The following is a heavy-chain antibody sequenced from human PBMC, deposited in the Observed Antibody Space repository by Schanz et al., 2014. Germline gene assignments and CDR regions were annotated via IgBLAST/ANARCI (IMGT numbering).Heavy chain of an antibody. D-gene: IGHD3-22*01. CDR2: ISYDEATK. V-gene: IGHV3-30*04. CDR3: ARDRGSAVGYQYYGMDV. Sequence: QVQLVESGGGVVQPGKSLRLSCAASGAASGFTFSNYAMHWVRQSPGKGLEWVAVISYDEATKQYADSVKGRFTISRDNSKNTVYLQMNSLRAEDTALYYCARDRGSAVGYQYYGMDVWGQGTTVTVSS. CDR1: GFTFSNYA. J-gene: IGHJ6*02.